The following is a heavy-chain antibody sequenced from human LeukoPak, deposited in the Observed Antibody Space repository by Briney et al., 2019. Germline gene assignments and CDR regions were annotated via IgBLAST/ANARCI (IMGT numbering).Heavy chain of an antibody. V-gene: IGHV4-39*07. J-gene: IGHJ6*03. CDR2: IYYSGST. Sequence: SETLSLTCTVSGGSISSSSYYWGWIRQPPGKGLEWIGSIYYSGSTYYNPSLKSRVTISVDMSKNQFSLKLSSVTAADTAVYYCARHGSGSYEARYYYYYMDVWGKGTTVTISS. D-gene: IGHD3-10*01. CDR3: ARHGSGSYEARYYYYYMDV. CDR1: GGSISSSSYY.